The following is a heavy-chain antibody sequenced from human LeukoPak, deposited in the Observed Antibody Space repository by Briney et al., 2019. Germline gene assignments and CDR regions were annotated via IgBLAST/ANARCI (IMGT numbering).Heavy chain of an antibody. J-gene: IGHJ4*02. CDR3: ARKWLEGRGAFDY. V-gene: IGHV1-18*01. CDR1: GYTFTSYA. CDR2: ISTYNGNT. D-gene: IGHD6-19*01. Sequence: ASVKVSCKASGYTFTSYAMHWVRQAPGQRLEWMGWISTYNGNTNYAQKLQGRVTMTTDTSTSTAYMELRSLRSDDTAVYYCARKWLEGRGAFDYWGQGTLVTVSS.